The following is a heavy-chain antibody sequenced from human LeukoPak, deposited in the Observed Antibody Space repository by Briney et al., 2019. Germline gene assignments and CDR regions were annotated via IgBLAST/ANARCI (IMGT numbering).Heavy chain of an antibody. CDR2: IYYGGST. V-gene: IGHV4-39*01. D-gene: IGHD6-13*01. J-gene: IGHJ4*02. CDR1: GGSISSSSYY. CDR3: ARLWFSSSWQPYYFDY. Sequence: PSETLSLTCTVSGGSISSSSYYWGWIRQPPGKGLEWIGSIYYGGSTYYNPSLKSRVTISVDTSKNQFSLKLSSVTAADTAVYYCARLWFSSSWQPYYFDYWGQGTLVTVSS.